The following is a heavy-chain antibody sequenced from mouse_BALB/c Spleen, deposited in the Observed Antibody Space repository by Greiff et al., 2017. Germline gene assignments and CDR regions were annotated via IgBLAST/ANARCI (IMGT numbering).Heavy chain of an antibody. CDR2: ISSGSSTI. V-gene: IGHV5-17*02. CDR1: GFTFSSFG. J-gene: IGHJ3*01. D-gene: IGHD2-1*01. CDR3: AREGGNYAY. Sequence: EVMLVESGGGLVQPGGSRKLSCAASGFTFSSFGMHWVRQAPEKGLEWVAYISSGSSTIYYADTVKGRFTISRDNARNILYLQMSSLRSEDTAMYYCAREGGNYAYWGQGTLVTVSA.